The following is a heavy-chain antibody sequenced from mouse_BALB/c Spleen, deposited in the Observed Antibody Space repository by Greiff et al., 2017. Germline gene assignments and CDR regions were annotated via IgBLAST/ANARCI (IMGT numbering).Heavy chain of an antibody. V-gene: IGHV1-87*01. D-gene: IGHD1-2*01. CDR1: GYTFTSYW. J-gene: IGHJ2*01. CDR2: IYPGDGDT. CDR3: ARDYGHDY. Sequence: QVQLKESGAELARPGASVKLSCKASGYTFTSYWMQWVKQRPGQGLEWIGAIYPGDGDTRYTQKFKGKATLTADKSSSTAYMQLSSLASEDSAVYYCARDYGHDYWGQGTTLTVSS.